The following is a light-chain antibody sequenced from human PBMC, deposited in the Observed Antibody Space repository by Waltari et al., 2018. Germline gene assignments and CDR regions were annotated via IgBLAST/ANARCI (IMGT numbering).Light chain of an antibody. CDR1: QSISSW. Sequence: DIQMTQSPSTLSASVGDRVTITCRASQSISSWLAWYQQKPGKAPKLLIYKAYSLESGVPSRFSGSGSWTEFTLTISSLQPDDFATYYCQQYNSYSGLTFGGGTKVEIK. CDR2: KAY. J-gene: IGKJ4*01. CDR3: QQYNSYSGLT. V-gene: IGKV1-5*03.